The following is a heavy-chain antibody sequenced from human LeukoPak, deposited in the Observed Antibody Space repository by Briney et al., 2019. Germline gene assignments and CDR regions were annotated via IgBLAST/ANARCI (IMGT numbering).Heavy chain of an antibody. Sequence: GESLQISGKGCGYSFTTYWLGWVRQMPGKGLESMGIIYPGDSDTRYSPSFQGQVTISADMSISTAYLQWSSLKASDTAMYYCARCRCVVRGTHDLDLWGQGTLVTVSS. D-gene: IGHD2-21*01. CDR2: IYPGDSDT. J-gene: IGHJ5*02. CDR1: GYSFTTYW. V-gene: IGHV5-51*01. CDR3: ARCRCVVRGTHDLDL.